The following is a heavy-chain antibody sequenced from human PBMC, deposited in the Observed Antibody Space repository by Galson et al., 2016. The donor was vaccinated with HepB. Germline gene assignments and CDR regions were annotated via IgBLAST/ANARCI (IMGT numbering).Heavy chain of an antibody. CDR1: GFTSSNHW. Sequence: SLRLSCAASGFTSSNHWMHWVRQAPGKGLVWVSYINNDGSRTTYADSVKGRFTNSRDNAKNTMFLQMNSLRAEDTAVYYCTRGVSWAFDIWGQGTMVTVSS. J-gene: IGHJ3*02. V-gene: IGHV3-74*01. CDR3: TRGVSWAFDI. CDR2: INNDGSRT. D-gene: IGHD2/OR15-2a*01.